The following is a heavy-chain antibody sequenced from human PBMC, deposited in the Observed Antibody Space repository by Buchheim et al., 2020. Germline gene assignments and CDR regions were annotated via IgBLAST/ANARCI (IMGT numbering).Heavy chain of an antibody. CDR3: AKHKDTSMVTPCYGMDV. D-gene: IGHD5-18*01. CDR1: GFTFSSYA. CDR2: ISGSGGSP. V-gene: IGHV3-23*01. Sequence: EVQVLESGGGLVQPGGSLRLSCAASGFTFSSYAMSWVRQAPGQGLEWVSAISGSGGSPDYADAVRGRFTISRDNSMNTLYLQMNSLRAEDTGVYYCAKHKDTSMVTPCYGMDVWGQGTT. J-gene: IGHJ6*02.